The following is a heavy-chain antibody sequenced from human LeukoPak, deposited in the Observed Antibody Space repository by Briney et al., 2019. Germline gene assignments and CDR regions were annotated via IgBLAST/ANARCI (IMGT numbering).Heavy chain of an antibody. D-gene: IGHD3-22*01. Sequence: SETLSLTCTVSGGSISSSSYYWGWIRQPPGKGLEWIGSLYYSGSTYYNPSLQSRVTMSVETSKNQFSLKMNSATAADTAVYFCARGGPTYFYDSSGYPLDYWGQGTLVTVSS. CDR2: LYYSGST. J-gene: IGHJ4*02. CDR3: ARGGPTYFYDSSGYPLDY. CDR1: GGSISSSSYY. V-gene: IGHV4-39*07.